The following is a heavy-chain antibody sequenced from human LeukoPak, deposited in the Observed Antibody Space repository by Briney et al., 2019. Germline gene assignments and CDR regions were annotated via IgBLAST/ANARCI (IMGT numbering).Heavy chain of an antibody. CDR3: AKDMGKYYYGSGSYPVDY. Sequence: GGSLRLSCAASGFTFDDYAMHWVRQAPGKGLEWVSGISWNSGSIGYADSVKGRFTISRDNAKNSLYLQMNSLRAEDTALYYCAKDMGKYYYGSGSYPVDYWGQGTLVTVSS. D-gene: IGHD3-10*01. CDR2: ISWNSGSI. V-gene: IGHV3-9*01. CDR1: GFTFDDYA. J-gene: IGHJ4*02.